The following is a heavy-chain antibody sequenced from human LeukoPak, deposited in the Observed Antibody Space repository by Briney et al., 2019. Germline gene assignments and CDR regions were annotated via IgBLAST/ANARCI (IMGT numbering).Heavy chain of an antibody. J-gene: IGHJ4*02. CDR3: ARQEGAAAGTLFVY. CDR2: IYYSGST. CDR1: GGSISSSSYY. D-gene: IGHD6-13*01. V-gene: IGHV4-39*01. Sequence: PSETLSLTCTVSGGSISSSSYYWGWIRQPPGKGLEWIGSIYYSGSTHYNPSLKSRVTISVDTSKNQFSLKLSSVTAADTAVYYCARQEGAAAGTLFVYWGQGTLVTVSS.